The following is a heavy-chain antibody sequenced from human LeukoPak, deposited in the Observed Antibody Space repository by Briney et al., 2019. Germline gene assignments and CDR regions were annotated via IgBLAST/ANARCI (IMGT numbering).Heavy chain of an antibody. J-gene: IGHJ4*02. Sequence: SETLSLARTVSGGSISSSSYYWGWIRQPPGKGLEWIGSIYYSGSTYYNPSLKRRVTISVDTSKNQFSLKLSSVTAADTAVYYCAILARIVVVVPAAIWVDYWGQGPLVTVSS. CDR1: GGSISSSSYY. CDR2: IYYSGST. D-gene: IGHD2-2*02. CDR3: AILARIVVVVPAAIWVDY. V-gene: IGHV4-39*01.